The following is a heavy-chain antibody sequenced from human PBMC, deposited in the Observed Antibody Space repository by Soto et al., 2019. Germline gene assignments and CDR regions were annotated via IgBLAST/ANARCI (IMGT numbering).Heavy chain of an antibody. CDR2: IYHSGST. CDR3: ARDHEASGSYFNLFDP. D-gene: IGHD1-26*01. Sequence: SETLSLTCAVSGGSISSSNWWSWVRQPPGKGLEWIGEIYHSGSTNYNPSLKSRVTISVDKSKNQFSLKLSSVTAADTAVYYCARDHEASGSYFNLFDPWGQGTLVTVSS. CDR1: GGSISSSNW. V-gene: IGHV4-4*02. J-gene: IGHJ5*02.